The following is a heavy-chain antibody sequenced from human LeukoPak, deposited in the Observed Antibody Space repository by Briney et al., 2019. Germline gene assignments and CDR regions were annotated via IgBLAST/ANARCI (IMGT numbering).Heavy chain of an antibody. J-gene: IGHJ4*02. V-gene: IGHV1-8*01. Sequence: ASVKVSCTASGYTFTNYDINWVRQATGQGLEWMGWMNPNSGNTAYAQKFQGRVTMTRDTSINTIYMELSSLRSEDTAVYYCARSLRDWYKDYWGQGTLVTVSS. CDR1: GYTFTNYD. CDR2: MNPNSGNT. CDR3: ARSLRDWYKDY. D-gene: IGHD6-19*01.